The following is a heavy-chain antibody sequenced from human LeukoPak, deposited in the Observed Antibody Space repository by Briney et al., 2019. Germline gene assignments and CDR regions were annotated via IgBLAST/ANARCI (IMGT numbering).Heavy chain of an antibody. V-gene: IGHV4-4*02. CDR1: GGSISSSNW. CDR2: IYHSGST. Sequence: SETLSLTCAVSGGSISSSNWWNWVRQPPGKGLEWIGEIYHSGSTHYIPSLKSRVTISVDKSKNQFSLKLSSVTAADTAVYYCARSPGDGWFDPWGQGTLVTVSS. J-gene: IGHJ5*02. D-gene: IGHD7-27*01. CDR3: ARSPGDGWFDP.